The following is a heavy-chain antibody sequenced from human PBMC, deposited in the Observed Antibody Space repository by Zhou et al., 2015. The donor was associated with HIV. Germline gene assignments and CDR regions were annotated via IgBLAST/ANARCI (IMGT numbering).Heavy chain of an antibody. CDR1: GYKFTNYD. CDR3: ARDRGAARPDWRYFDL. V-gene: IGHV1-8*01. D-gene: IGHD6-6*01. CDR2: MNPNSGNT. J-gene: IGHJ2*01. Sequence: QVQLEQSGAEVKKPGAAVKVSCKASGYKFTNYDINWVRQATGQGPEWIGWMNPNSGNTGSKDKFQGRLNMTTDTSTSTAYLELSSLRFDDTAVYYCARDRGAARPDWRYFDLWGRGTLVTVSS.